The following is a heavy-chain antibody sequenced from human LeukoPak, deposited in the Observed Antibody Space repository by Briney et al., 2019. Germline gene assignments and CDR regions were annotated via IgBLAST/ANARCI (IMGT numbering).Heavy chain of an antibody. V-gene: IGHV4-61*02. CDR1: GGSISSGSYY. CDR2: IYTSGST. Sequence: PSETLSLTCTVSGGSISSGSYYWSWIRQPAGKGLEWIGRIYTSGSTNYNPSLKSRVTISVDTSKNQFSLKLSSVTAADTAVYYCAREGFAVAGRRTRFDPWGQGTLVTVSS. J-gene: IGHJ5*02. CDR3: AREGFAVAGRRTRFDP. D-gene: IGHD6-13*01.